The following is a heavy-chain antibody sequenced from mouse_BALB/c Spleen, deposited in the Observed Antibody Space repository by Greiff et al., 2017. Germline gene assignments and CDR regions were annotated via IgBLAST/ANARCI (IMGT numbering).Heavy chain of an antibody. CDR3: AGDVKRAY. Sequence: VQLKESGPGLVKPSQSLSLTCTVTGYSITSDYAWNWIRQFPGNKLEWMGYISYSGSTSYNPSLKSRISITRDTSKNQFFLQLNSVTTEDTATYYCAGDVKRAYWGQGTLVTVSA. J-gene: IGHJ3*01. CDR2: ISYSGST. CDR1: GYSITSDYA. V-gene: IGHV3-2*02.